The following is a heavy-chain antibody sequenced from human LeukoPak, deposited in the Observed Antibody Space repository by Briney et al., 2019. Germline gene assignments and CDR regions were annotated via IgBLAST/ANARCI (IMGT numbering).Heavy chain of an antibody. CDR1: GFTFSSYS. J-gene: IGHJ6*03. Sequence: GGSLRLSCAASGFTFSSYSMNWVRQAPGKGLEWVSSISSSSSYIYYADSVKGRFTISRDNAKNSLYLQMNSQRAEDTAVYYCAREEDLVVVPAAIMDVWGKGTTVTVSS. CDR3: AREEDLVVVPAAIMDV. D-gene: IGHD2-2*01. V-gene: IGHV3-21*01. CDR2: ISSSSSYI.